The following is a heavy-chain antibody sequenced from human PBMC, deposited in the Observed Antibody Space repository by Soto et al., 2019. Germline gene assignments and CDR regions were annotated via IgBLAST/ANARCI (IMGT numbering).Heavy chain of an antibody. D-gene: IGHD3-3*01. CDR2: IYWDDDK. V-gene: IGHV2-5*02. Sequence: QITLKESGPTLVKPTQTLTLTCTFSGFSLSTNGVSVGWIRQPPGKALEWLGVIYWDDDKRYSPSLKSRLTITKDTSKNQVVLTLTNMDPVDTATYFCAHAPRSCITTFGVVACFFAYWGQGALVTVSS. CDR1: GFSLSTNGVS. J-gene: IGHJ4*02. CDR3: AHAPRSCITTFGVVACFFAY.